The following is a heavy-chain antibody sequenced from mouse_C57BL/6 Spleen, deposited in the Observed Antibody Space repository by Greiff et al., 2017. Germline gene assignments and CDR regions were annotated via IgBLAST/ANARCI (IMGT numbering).Heavy chain of an antibody. Sequence: QVQLQQSGAELARPGASVKMSCKASGYTFTSYTMHWVKQRPGQGLEWIGYINPSSGYTKYNQKFKDKATLTADKSSSTAYMQLSSLTSEDSAVYYCARSVTGTRGDYWGQGTTLTVSS. D-gene: IGHD4-1*01. CDR2: INPSSGYT. CDR1: GYTFTSYT. V-gene: IGHV1-4*01. CDR3: ARSVTGTRGDY. J-gene: IGHJ2*01.